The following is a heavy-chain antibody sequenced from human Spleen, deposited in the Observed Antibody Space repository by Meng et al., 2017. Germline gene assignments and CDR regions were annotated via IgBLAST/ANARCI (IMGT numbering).Heavy chain of an antibody. CDR1: GFTFSSYA. CDR3: AKEKDAFDI. J-gene: IGHJ3*02. V-gene: IGHV3-23*01. Sequence: GESLKISCAASGFTFSSYAMNWVRQAPGKGLEWVSGISGGGDNTHYADSVKGRFTISRDNSRNTLFLQMNSLRAEDTAVYYCAKEKDAFDIWGQGTMVTVSS. CDR2: ISGGGDNT.